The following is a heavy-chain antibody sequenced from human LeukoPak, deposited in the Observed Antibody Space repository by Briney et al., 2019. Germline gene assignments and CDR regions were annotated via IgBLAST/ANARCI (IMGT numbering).Heavy chain of an antibody. CDR2: ISSSSSYT. V-gene: IGHV3-11*06. J-gene: IGHJ4*02. CDR3: ARSVSLDYFDY. CDR1: GFTFSDYY. Sequence: GGSLRPSCAASGFTFSDYYMSWIRQAPGKGLEWVSYISSSSSYTNYADSVKGRFTISRDNAKNSLYLQMNSLRAEDTAVYYCARSVSLDYFDYWGQGTLVTVSS.